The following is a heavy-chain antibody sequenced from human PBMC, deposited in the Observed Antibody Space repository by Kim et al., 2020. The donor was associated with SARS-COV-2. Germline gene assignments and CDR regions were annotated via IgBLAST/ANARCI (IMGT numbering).Heavy chain of an antibody. J-gene: IGHJ4*02. Sequence: SVKGRFTISRENAKNSLFLQMNSLRADDTAVYYCVRAGHHDSSGYLRDFDYWGQGSMVTVSS. CDR3: VRAGHHDSSGYLRDFDY. D-gene: IGHD3-22*01. V-gene: IGHV3-11*06.